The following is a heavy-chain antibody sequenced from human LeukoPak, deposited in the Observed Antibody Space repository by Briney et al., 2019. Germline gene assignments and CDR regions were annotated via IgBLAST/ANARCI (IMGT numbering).Heavy chain of an antibody. CDR3: ATSLHRQWLVLRPFDI. CDR2: ISDTGSTI. J-gene: IGHJ3*02. V-gene: IGHV3-11*01. D-gene: IGHD6-19*01. Sequence: PGGSLRLSCAASGFSFSDHYMTWIRQAPGKGLEWVSYISDTGSTIYYADSMKGRFTISRDNAKNSLYLQMNSLRAEDTAVYFCATSLHRQWLVLRPFDIWGQGTMVSVSS. CDR1: GFSFSDHY.